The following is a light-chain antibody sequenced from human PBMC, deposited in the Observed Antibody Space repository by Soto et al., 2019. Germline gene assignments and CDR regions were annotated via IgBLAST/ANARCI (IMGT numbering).Light chain of an antibody. J-gene: IGLJ2*01. V-gene: IGLV4-69*01. Sequence: QPVLTQSPSASASLGASVKLTCTLSSGHSSYAIAWHQQQPEKGPRYLMKLNSDGSHSKGDGIPDRFSGSSSGAERYLTISSLQSEDEADYYCQTWGTGTLFGGGPKVTVL. CDR2: LNSDGSH. CDR3: QTWGTGTL. CDR1: SGHSSYA.